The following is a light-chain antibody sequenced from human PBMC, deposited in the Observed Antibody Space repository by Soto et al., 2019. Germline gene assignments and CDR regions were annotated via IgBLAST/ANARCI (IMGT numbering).Light chain of an antibody. J-gene: IGLJ2*01. V-gene: IGLV2-8*01. CDR3: SSYAGSNNVV. CDR1: SSDVGGYNY. CDR2: EVS. Sequence: QSALSQPPSASGSPGQSVTISCTGTSSDVGGYNYVSWYQQHPGKAPKLTIYEVSKRPSGVPDRFSGSKSGNTASLTVSGLQAEDDSDYYCSSYAGSNNVVFGGGTKVTVL.